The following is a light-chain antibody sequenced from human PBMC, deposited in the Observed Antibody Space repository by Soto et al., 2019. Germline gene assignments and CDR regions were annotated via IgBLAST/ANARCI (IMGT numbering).Light chain of an antibody. CDR1: SSDVGGYNY. J-gene: IGLJ2*01. CDR2: DVS. V-gene: IGLV2-14*01. CDR3: SSYTSSSTLV. Sequence: QSALPQPASVSGSPGQSSTLSCTGTSSDVGGYNYVSWYQQHPGKAPKLMIYDVSNRPSGVSNRFSGSKSGNTASLTISGLHAEDEADYYCSSYTSSSTLVFGGGTKLTVL.